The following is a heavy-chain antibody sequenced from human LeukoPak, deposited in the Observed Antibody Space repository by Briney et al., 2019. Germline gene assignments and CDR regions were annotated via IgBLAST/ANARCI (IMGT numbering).Heavy chain of an antibody. CDR3: AKEIWPTVTTPGHTYFDY. J-gene: IGHJ4*02. Sequence: PGGSLRLSCAGSGFTFGSYEMNWVRQAPGKGLEWVSYINSGSSTIYYAPSVKGRFTISRDNSRNTLYLQINSLGAEDTAVYYCAKEIWPTVTTPGHTYFDYWGQGTLVTVSS. CDR2: INSGSSTI. CDR1: GFTFGSYE. V-gene: IGHV3-48*01. D-gene: IGHD4-17*01.